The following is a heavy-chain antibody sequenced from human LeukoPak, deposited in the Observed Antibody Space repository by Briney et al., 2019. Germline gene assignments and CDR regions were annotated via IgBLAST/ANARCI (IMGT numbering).Heavy chain of an antibody. CDR2: IFSDGST. CDR3: ARHSRGRWYVFDY. J-gene: IGHJ4*02. CDR1: GFTVSNNY. Sequence: PGGSLRLSCAASGFTVSNNYMSWVRQAPGKGLEWVSLIFSDGSTYYADSVKGRFTISRDNSNNTLYLQMNSLRAEDTAVYYCARHSRGRWYVFDYWGQGTLVTVSS. D-gene: IGHD6-13*01. V-gene: IGHV3-53*01.